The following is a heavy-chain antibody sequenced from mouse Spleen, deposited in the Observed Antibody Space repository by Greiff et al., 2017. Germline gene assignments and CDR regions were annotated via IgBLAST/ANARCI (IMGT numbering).Heavy chain of an antibody. V-gene: IGHV5-16*01. CDR2: INYDGSST. CDR1: GFTFSDYY. D-gene: IGHD5-5*01. J-gene: IGHJ2*01. CDR3: ARDLPRRGYFDY. Sequence: EVKVVESEGGLVQPGSSMKLSCTASGFTFSDYYMAWVRQVPEKGLEWVANINYDGSSTYYLDSLKSRFIISRDNAKNILYLQMSSLKSEDTATYYCARDLPRRGYFDYWGQGTTLTVSS.